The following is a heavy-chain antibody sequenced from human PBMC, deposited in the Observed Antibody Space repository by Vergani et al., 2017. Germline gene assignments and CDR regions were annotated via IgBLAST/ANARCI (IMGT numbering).Heavy chain of an antibody. CDR2: IGTAGDT. J-gene: IGHJ6*03. CDR1: GFTFSSYD. D-gene: IGHD3-3*01. Sequence: EVQLVESGGGLVQPGGSLRLSCAASGFTFSSYDMHWVRQATGKGLEWVSAIGTAGDTYYPGSVKGRFTISRENAKNSLYLQMNSLRAGDTAVYYCARGNYDFWSGYSAPYYYYYYMDVWGKGTTVTVSS. V-gene: IGHV3-13*01. CDR3: ARGNYDFWSGYSAPYYYYYYMDV.